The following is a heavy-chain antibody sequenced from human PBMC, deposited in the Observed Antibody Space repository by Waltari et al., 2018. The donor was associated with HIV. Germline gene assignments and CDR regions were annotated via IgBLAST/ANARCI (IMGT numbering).Heavy chain of an antibody. CDR2: ITPMSERA. V-gene: IGHV1-69*02. J-gene: IGHJ4*02. Sequence: QVQLVQSGAAVKTPGSSVKVSCRASGISFSSYSIHWVRRAPGQGLEWMGRITPMSERANSAQKFQGRLTITADKVTTTAYMELNNLRSDDTAVDYCASARETMGVDLAFWGQGTLVAVSS. D-gene: IGHD3-10*01. CDR3: ASARETMGVDLAF. CDR1: GISFSSYS.